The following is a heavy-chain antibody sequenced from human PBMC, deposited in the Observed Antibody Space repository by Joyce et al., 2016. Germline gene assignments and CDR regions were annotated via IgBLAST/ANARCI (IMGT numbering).Heavy chain of an antibody. CDR2: IKQRGMT. CDR1: GGSFSDSY. V-gene: IGHV4-34*02. CDR3: AKGGTYGDNWFDP. D-gene: IGHD1-1*01. Sequence: QVQLQQWGAGLLKPSETLSLTCAVYGGSFSDSYWSWIRQPPGKGLEWVGQIKQRGMTNYNPSLKSRVTISVDTTKNQFSVRLTSVTAADTALYYCAKGGTYGDNWFDPWGQGTLVTVSS. J-gene: IGHJ5*02.